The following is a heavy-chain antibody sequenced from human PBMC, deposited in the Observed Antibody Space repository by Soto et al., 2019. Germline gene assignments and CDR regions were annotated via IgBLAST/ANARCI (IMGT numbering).Heavy chain of an antibody. CDR3: AREQRVGYDFWSGYYDY. D-gene: IGHD3-3*01. J-gene: IGHJ4*02. V-gene: IGHV1-3*01. Sequence: ASVKVSCKASGYTFTSYAMHWVRQAPGQRLEWMGWINAGNGNTKYSQKFQGRVTITRDTSASTAYTELSSLRSEDTAVYYSAREQRVGYDFWSGYYDYWGQGTLVTVSS. CDR2: INAGNGNT. CDR1: GYTFTSYA.